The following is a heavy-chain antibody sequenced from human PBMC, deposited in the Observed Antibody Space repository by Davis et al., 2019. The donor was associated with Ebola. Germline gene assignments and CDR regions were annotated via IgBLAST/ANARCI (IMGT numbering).Heavy chain of an antibody. CDR1: GFTFSSYG. D-gene: IGHD6-13*01. V-gene: IGHV3-33*01. CDR3: ARDGQDEEAASYYYYYGMDV. Sequence: PGGSLRLSCAASGFTFSSYGMHWVRQAPGKGLEWVAVIWYDGSNKYYADSVKGRFTISRDNSKNTLYLQMNSLRAEDTAVYYCARDGQDEEAASYYYYYGMDVWGQGTTVTVSS. CDR2: IWYDGSNK. J-gene: IGHJ6*02.